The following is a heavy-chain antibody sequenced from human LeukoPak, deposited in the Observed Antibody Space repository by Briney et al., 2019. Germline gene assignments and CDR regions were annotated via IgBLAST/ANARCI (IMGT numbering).Heavy chain of an antibody. V-gene: IGHV1-3*01. Sequence: ASVKVSCTASGYTFSRYVVHWVRQAPGQRPEWMGWINAGNGGTKYSQNLQGRVTITWDRLENTAYMELSSLTSEDTALYYCVRDDCGDPCSPGGYWGQGTLVAVSS. CDR1: GYTFSRYV. D-gene: IGHD2-21*01. J-gene: IGHJ4*02. CDR2: INAGNGGT. CDR3: VRDDCGDPCSPGGY.